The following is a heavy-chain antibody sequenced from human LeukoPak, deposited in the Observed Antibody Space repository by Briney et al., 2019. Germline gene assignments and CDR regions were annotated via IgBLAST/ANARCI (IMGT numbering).Heavy chain of an antibody. CDR2: IYSDGSST. J-gene: IGHJ3*02. CDR1: GFTFSGYW. D-gene: IGHD4-23*01. CDR3: ARDRYYGGNSHAFDI. Sequence: PGGSLRLSCAASGFTFSGYWMHWVRQAPGKGLVWVSRIYSDGSSTNYADSVKARFTISRDNAKNTLYLQMDSLRAEDTAVYYCARDRYYGGNSHAFDIWGQGTMVTVSS. V-gene: IGHV3-74*01.